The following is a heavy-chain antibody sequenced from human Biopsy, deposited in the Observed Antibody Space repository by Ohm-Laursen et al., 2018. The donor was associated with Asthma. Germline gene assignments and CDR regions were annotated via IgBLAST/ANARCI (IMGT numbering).Heavy chain of an antibody. V-gene: IGHV4-30-4*01. CDR2: VFWSGST. CDR1: GGYTGSSDHH. D-gene: IGHD4-17*01. CDR3: ARVVSYGDIYFGIDV. J-gene: IGHJ6*02. Sequence: QTLTLTCRVSGGYTGSSDHHWAWIRQAPGKGLEWIGFVFWSGSTHYSRSLERRVSISIDTATNEFSMKLWSVTPADTAVYFCARVVSYGDIYFGIDVWGPGNTVVVS.